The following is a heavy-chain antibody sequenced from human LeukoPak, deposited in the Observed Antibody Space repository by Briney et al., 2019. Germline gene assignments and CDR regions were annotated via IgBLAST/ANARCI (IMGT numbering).Heavy chain of an antibody. J-gene: IGHJ6*03. CDR1: GGSISSYY. CDR2: IYTSGST. CDR3: ARGVQEGEWLLDYYYYYYMDV. Sequence: PSETLSLTCTVSGGSISSYYWSWIRQPAGKGLEWIGRIYTSGSTNYNPSLKSRVTISVDTSKNQFSLKLSSVTAADTAVYYCARGVQEGEWLLDYYYYYYMDVWGKGTTVTVSS. V-gene: IGHV4-4*07. D-gene: IGHD3-3*01.